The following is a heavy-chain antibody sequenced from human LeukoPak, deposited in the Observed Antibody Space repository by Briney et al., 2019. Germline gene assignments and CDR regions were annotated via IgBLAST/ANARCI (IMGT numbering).Heavy chain of an antibody. V-gene: IGHV3-48*03. CDR3: ARDHVVPGLVFDH. CDR2: VSSSPTTI. CDR1: GFTFSNYE. D-gene: IGHD3-10*01. J-gene: IGHJ4*02. Sequence: GGSLRLSCAASGFTFSNYEMDWVRQAPGKGLEWVSYVSSSPTTIYYADSVKGRFTISRDDAKNSLYLQMNSLRAEDTAVYYCARDHVVPGLVFDHWGQGTLVSVSS.